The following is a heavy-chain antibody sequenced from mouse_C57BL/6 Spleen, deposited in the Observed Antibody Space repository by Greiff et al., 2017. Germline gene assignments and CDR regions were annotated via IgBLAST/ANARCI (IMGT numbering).Heavy chain of an antibody. CDR2: IDPSDNYT. Sequence: QVQLQQPGAELVMPGASVKLSCKASGYTFTSYWMHWVKQTPGQGLEWIGEIDPSDNYTNYNQKFKGKSTLTVDKSSSTAYMQLSSLTSEDSAVYYCATYGNSDYWGQGTTLTVSS. CDR1: GYTFTSYW. J-gene: IGHJ2*01. D-gene: IGHD2-1*01. CDR3: ATYGNSDY. V-gene: IGHV1-69*01.